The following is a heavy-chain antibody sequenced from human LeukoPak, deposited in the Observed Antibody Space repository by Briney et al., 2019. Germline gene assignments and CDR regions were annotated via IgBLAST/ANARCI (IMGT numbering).Heavy chain of an antibody. Sequence: GASVKVSCKASGYTFTGYYMHWVRQAPGQGLEWMGRINPNSGGTNYAQKFQGRVTMTRDTSISTAYMELSRLRSDDTAVYYCARFSSSWYGYYFDYWGRGTLVTVSS. CDR1: GYTFTGYY. J-gene: IGHJ4*02. D-gene: IGHD6-13*01. V-gene: IGHV1-2*06. CDR3: ARFSSSWYGYYFDY. CDR2: INPNSGGT.